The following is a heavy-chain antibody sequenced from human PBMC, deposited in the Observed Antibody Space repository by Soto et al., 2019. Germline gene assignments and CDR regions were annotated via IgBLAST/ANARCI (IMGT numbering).Heavy chain of an antibody. CDR3: ARDFFPCDSSGCHRAYFDY. V-gene: IGHV3-33*01. D-gene: IGHD6-19*01. Sequence: GGSLRLSCAASGFTFSSYGMHWVRQAPGKGLEWVAVIWDAGSNKYYADSVKGRFTISRDNSKNTLYLQMNSLRAEDTAAYYFARDFFPCDSSGCHRAYFDYWGQGTLVTVSS. J-gene: IGHJ4*02. CDR1: GFTFSSYG. CDR2: IWDAGSNK.